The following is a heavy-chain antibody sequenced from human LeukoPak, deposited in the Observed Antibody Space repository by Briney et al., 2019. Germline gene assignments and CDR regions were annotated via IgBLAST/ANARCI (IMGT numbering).Heavy chain of an antibody. CDR3: ARHLSGVTGYTYGRGIDY. J-gene: IGHJ4*02. V-gene: IGHV3-30*03. D-gene: IGHD5-18*01. Sequence: TGGSLRLSCAASGFTFSSYGMHWVRQAPGKGLEWVAVISYDGSRKYHADSVKGRFTISRDNSKTSLYLQMISLRAEDTAVYYCARHLSGVTGYTYGRGIDYWGQGTLVTVSS. CDR1: GFTFSSYG. CDR2: ISYDGSRK.